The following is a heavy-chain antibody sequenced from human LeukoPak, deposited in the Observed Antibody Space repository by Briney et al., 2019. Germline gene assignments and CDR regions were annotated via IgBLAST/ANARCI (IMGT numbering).Heavy chain of an antibody. D-gene: IGHD4-17*01. Sequence: ASVKVSCKASGYTFTSYGISWVRQAPGQGLEWMGWISAYNSNTNYAQKLQGRVTMTTDTSTSTAYMELRSLRSDDTAVYYCARDWAGSTVTTWYYYYYGMDVWGQGTTVTVSS. CDR3: ARDWAGSTVTTWYYYYYGMDV. J-gene: IGHJ6*02. CDR2: ISAYNSNT. CDR1: GYTFTSYG. V-gene: IGHV1-18*01.